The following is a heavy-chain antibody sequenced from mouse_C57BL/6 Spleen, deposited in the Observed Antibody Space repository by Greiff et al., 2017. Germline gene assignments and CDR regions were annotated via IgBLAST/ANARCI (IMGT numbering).Heavy chain of an antibody. V-gene: IGHV5-6*01. CDR1: GFTFSSYG. D-gene: IGHD2-5*01. CDR2: ISSGGSYT. Sequence: EVQLVESGGDLVKPGGSLKLSCAASGFTFSSYGMSWVRQTPDKRLEWVATISSGGSYTYYPDSVKGRFTISRDNAKNTLYLQMSSLKSEDTAMYYCARLGRSNEGVDYAMDYWGQGTSVTVSS. CDR3: ARLGRSNEGVDYAMDY. J-gene: IGHJ4*01.